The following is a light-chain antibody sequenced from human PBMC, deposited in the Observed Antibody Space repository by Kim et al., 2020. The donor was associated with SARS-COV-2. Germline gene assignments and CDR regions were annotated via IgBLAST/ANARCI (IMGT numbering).Light chain of an antibody. V-gene: IGLV1-51*01. CDR2: DNS. Sequence: QSVLTQPPSVSAAPGQKVTISCSGSSSNIGNDYVSWYQQLPGTAPKLLIYDNSKRPSGIPDRFSGSKSGTSATLGITGLQTGDEADYYCGTWDSRLRAVVFGGGTKLTVL. CDR3: GTWDSRLRAVV. CDR1: SSNIGNDY. J-gene: IGLJ2*01.